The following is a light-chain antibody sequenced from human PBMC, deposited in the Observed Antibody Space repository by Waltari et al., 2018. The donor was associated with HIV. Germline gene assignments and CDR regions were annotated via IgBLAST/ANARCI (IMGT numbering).Light chain of an antibody. CDR1: SPNIGRDT. J-gene: IGLJ3*02. V-gene: IGLV1-44*01. CDR3: AAWDDTLNGPV. CDR2: RNN. Sequence: SVLTQPPSASVTPGPGVTISCPGSSPNIGRDTVNWYQHPPGTAPKLLIYRNNERPSGVPDRFSGSKSGTSASLAISGLQSEDEADYYCAAWDDTLNGPVFGGGTKLTVL.